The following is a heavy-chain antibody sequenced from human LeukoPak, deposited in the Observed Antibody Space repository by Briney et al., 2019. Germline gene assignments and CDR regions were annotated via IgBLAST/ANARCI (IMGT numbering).Heavy chain of an antibody. CDR3: ARVGVGVLRYFDWFGSSVTPNFDY. J-gene: IGHJ4*02. V-gene: IGHV1-18*04. Sequence: GASVKVSCKASGYTFTGYYMHWVRQAPGQGLEWMGWISAYNGNTNYAQKLQGRVTMTTDTSTSTAYMELRSLRSDDTAVYYCARVGVGVLRYFDWFGSSVTPNFDYWGQGTLVTVSS. D-gene: IGHD3-9*01. CDR2: ISAYNGNT. CDR1: GYTFTGYY.